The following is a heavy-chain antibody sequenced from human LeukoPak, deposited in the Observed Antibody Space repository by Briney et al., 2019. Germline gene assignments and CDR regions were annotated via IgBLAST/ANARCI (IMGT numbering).Heavy chain of an antibody. CDR3: ARGNHYASDAFDI. CDR2: INPNSGGT. CDR1: GYTFIGYY. V-gene: IGHV1-2*02. D-gene: IGHD3-16*01. J-gene: IGHJ3*02. Sequence: ASVKVSCKASGYTFIGYYMHWVRQAPGQGLEWMGWINPNSGGTNYAQKFQGRVTMTRDTSISTAYMELSRLRSDDTAVYYCARGNHYASDAFDIWGQGTMVTVSS.